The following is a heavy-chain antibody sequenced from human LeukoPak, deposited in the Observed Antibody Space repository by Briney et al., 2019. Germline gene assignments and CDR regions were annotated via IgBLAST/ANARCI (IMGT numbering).Heavy chain of an antibody. CDR3: ASDSVVPAAMNFDY. J-gene: IGHJ4*02. Sequence: GGSLRLSCAASGFTFSSYAMHWVRQAPGKGLEWVAVISYDGSNKYYADSVKGRFTISRDNSKNTLYLQMNSLRAEDTAVYYCASDSVVPAAMNFDYWGQGTLVTVSS. CDR1: GFTFSSYA. V-gene: IGHV3-30*04. D-gene: IGHD2-2*01. CDR2: ISYDGSNK.